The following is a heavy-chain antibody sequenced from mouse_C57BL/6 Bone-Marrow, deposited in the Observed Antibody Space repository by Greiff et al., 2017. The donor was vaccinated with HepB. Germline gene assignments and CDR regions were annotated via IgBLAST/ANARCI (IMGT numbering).Heavy chain of an antibody. CDR2: SRNKANDYTT. D-gene: IGHD1-1*01. CDR1: GFTFSDFY. CDR3: ARDAGTTGPYFDV. J-gene: IGHJ1*03. Sequence: EVNLVESGGGLVQSGRSLRLSCATSGFTFSDFYMEWVRQAPGKGLEWIAASRNKANDYTTEYSASVKGRFIVSRDTSQSILYLQMNALRAEDTAIYYCARDAGTTGPYFDVWGTGTTVTVSS. V-gene: IGHV7-1*01.